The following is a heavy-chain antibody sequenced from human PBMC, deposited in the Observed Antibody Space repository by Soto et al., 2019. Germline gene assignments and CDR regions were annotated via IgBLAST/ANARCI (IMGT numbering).Heavy chain of an antibody. CDR1: GGSISSSSYY. V-gene: IGHV4-39*01. D-gene: IGHD5-18*01. CDR3: ACIFSGGYGYGFYYYGMDV. CDR2: IYYSGST. J-gene: IGHJ6*02. Sequence: SETLSLTCTVSGGSISSSSYYWVWIRQPPGKGLEWIGSIYYSGSTYYNPSLKSRVTISVDTSKNQFSLKLSSVTAADTAVYYCACIFSGGYGYGFYYYGMDVWGQGTTVT.